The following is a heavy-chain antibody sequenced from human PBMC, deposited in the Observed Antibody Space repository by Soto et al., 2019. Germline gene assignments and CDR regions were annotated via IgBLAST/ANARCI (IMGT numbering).Heavy chain of an antibody. CDR2: IFSNHEK. CDR1: GFSLSNARMG. Sequence: QVTLKESGPVLVNPTEPLTLTCTVSGFSLSNARMGVRWIRQPPGTALEWLAHIFSNHEKSYSTSLKSRLTISKDTSKTQVVLTMTNIDPVDTPTNYCARIAAVAFWGQGTLVTVSS. D-gene: IGHD3-3*02. V-gene: IGHV2-26*01. CDR3: ARIAAVAF. J-gene: IGHJ4*02.